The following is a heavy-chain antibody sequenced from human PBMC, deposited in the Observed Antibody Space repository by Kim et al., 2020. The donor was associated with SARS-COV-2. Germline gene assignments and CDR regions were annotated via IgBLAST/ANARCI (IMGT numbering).Heavy chain of an antibody. D-gene: IGHD3-10*01. Sequence: GGSLRLSCAASGFTFAEYAMHWVRQAQGKGLEWVSGISWNGGSIGYADSVKGRLIISRDHAKNSLYPQMNSLRAEDMSLYYCAKDIYGSVSWACDIWGQGKIGTVSS. CDR2: ISWNGGSI. J-gene: IGHJ3*02. CDR3: AKDIYGSVSWACDI. V-gene: IGHV3-9*03. CDR1: GFTFAEYA.